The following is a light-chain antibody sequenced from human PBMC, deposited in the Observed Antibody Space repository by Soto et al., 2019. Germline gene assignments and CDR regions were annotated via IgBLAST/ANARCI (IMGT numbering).Light chain of an antibody. CDR1: QSVSSSY. Sequence: EIVLTQSPGTLSLSPGERATLSCRASQSVSSSYLAWYQQKPGQAPRLLIYGASSRATGIPDRFSGSGSGTDFTLTVSRLEPEDFAVYYCQQYDSSRTFGGGTKVEIK. CDR2: GAS. CDR3: QQYDSSRT. V-gene: IGKV3-20*01. J-gene: IGKJ4*01.